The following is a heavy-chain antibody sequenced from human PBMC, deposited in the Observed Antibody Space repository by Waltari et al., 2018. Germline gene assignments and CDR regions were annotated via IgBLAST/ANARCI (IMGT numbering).Heavy chain of an antibody. CDR2: IYHSGST. D-gene: IGHD3-10*01. CDR3: ARDLGGMVRGAPFDP. V-gene: IGHV4-30-2*01. Sequence: SISSGGYYWSWIRQHPGKGLEWIGYIYHSGSTYYNPSLKSRVTISVDRSKNQFSLKLSSVTAADTAVYYCARDLGGMVRGAPFDPWGQGTLVTVSS. CDR1: SISSGGYY. J-gene: IGHJ5*02.